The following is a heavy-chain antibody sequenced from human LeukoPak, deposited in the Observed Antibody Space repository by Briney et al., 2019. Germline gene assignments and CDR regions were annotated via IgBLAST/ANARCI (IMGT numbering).Heavy chain of an antibody. D-gene: IGHD6-13*01. CDR1: GYTFTNYG. CDR2: ISAYNDNT. CDR3: ARDRDSTSWNYYYYGMDV. J-gene: IGHJ6*02. V-gene: IGHV1-18*01. Sequence: ASVKVSCKASGYTFTNYGISWVRQAPGQGLEWMGWISAYNDNTNYAQKLQGRVTMTTETSTTTVYMEMRSLRSDDTAVYYCARDRDSTSWNYYYYGMDVWGQGALVTVSS.